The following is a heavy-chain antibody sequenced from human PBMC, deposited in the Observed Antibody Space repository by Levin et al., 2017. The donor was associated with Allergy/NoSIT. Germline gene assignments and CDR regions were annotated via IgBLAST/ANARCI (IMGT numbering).Heavy chain of an antibody. Sequence: GGSLRLSCAASGFTFSSYGMHWVRQAPGKGLEWVAVISYDGSNKYYADSVKGRFTISRDNSKNTLYLQMNSLRAEDTAVYYCAKEPSGSYNYWGQGTLVTVSS. CDR2: ISYDGSNK. D-gene: IGHD1-26*01. V-gene: IGHV3-30*18. CDR1: GFTFSSYG. J-gene: IGHJ4*02. CDR3: AKEPSGSYNY.